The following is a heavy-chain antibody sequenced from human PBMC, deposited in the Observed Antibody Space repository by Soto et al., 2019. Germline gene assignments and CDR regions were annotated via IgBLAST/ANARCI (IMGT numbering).Heavy chain of an antibody. D-gene: IGHD3-22*01. CDR1: GYTFTSYG. CDR2: ISAYNGNT. J-gene: IGHJ6*02. Sequence: ASVKVSCKASGYTFTSYGISWVRQAPGQGLEWMGWISAYNGNTNYAQKLQGRVTMTTDTSTSTAYMELRSLRSDDTAVYYCARSSDSSGYYPRRYYYGMDVWGQGTTVTVSS. CDR3: ARSSDSSGYYPRRYYYGMDV. V-gene: IGHV1-18*01.